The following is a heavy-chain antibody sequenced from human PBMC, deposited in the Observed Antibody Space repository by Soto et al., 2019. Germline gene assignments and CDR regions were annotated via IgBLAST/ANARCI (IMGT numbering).Heavy chain of an antibody. CDR3: ARGQVVAAQP. V-gene: IGHV4-30-2*01. Sequence: QLQLQESGSGLVKPSQTLSLTCAVSGGSISSGGYSWSWIRQPPGKGLEWIGYIYHSGSTYYNPPLKRRVTISVDRSKTQFSLKRSSVTAADTAVYYCARGQVVAAQPWGKATLVTVSS. CDR1: GGSISSGGYS. CDR2: IYHSGST. D-gene: IGHD2-15*01. J-gene: IGHJ5*02.